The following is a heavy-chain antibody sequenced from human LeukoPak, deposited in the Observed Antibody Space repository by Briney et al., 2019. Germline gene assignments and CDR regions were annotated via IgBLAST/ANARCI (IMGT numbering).Heavy chain of an antibody. Sequence: SETLSLTCTVSGGSISSYYWSWIRQPPGKGLEWIGYIYYSGSTNYNPSPKSRVTISVDTSKNQFSLKLSSVTAADTAVYYCAREVDYWYFDLWDRGTLVTVSS. V-gene: IGHV4-59*01. CDR2: IYYSGST. CDR1: GGSISSYY. CDR3: AREVDYWYFDL. J-gene: IGHJ2*01.